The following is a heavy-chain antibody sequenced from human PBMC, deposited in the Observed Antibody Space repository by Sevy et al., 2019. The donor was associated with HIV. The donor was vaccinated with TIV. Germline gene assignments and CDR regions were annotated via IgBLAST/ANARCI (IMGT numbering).Heavy chain of an antibody. CDR2: INSDGSST. CDR3: ARDLAYGSGSNPYYYYYYGMDV. J-gene: IGHJ6*02. Sequence: GGSLRLSCAASGFTFSSYWMHWVRQAPGKGLVWVSRINSDGSSTSYADSVKGRFTISRDNAKNTLYLQRNSLRAEDTAVYYCARDLAYGSGSNPYYYYYYGMDVWGQGTTVTVSS. D-gene: IGHD3-10*01. V-gene: IGHV3-74*01. CDR1: GFTFSSYW.